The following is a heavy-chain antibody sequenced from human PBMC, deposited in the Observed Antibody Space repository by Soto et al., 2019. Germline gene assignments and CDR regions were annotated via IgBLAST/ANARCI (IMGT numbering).Heavy chain of an antibody. CDR3: SKDGGSYAVPDY. CDR2: ISYDGSNK. D-gene: IGHD1-26*01. J-gene: IGHJ4*02. V-gene: IGHV3-30*18. CDR1: GFTFSSYG. Sequence: QVQLVESGGGVVQPGRSLRLSCAASGFTFSSYGMHWVRQAPGKGLEWVAVISYDGSNKYYADSVKGRFTISRDNSKNTLYFQMNSLRAEDTAVYYCSKDGGSYAVPDYWGQGTLVTVSS.